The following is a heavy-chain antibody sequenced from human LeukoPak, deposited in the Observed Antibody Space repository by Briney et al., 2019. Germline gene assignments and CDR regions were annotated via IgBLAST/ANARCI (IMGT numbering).Heavy chain of an antibody. CDR2: IYNGGSA. CDR1: GGSVSTYY. V-gene: IGHV4-59*08. J-gene: IGHJ4*02. D-gene: IGHD3-16*02. Sequence: SETLSLTCTVSGGSVSTYYWSWIRQPPGKGLEWIGYIYNGGSANYNPSLKSRVAISLDTSKNQFSLKLTSVTATDMAVYYCARHVRYSYVFFDYWGQGTLVTVSS. CDR3: ARHVRYSYVFFDY.